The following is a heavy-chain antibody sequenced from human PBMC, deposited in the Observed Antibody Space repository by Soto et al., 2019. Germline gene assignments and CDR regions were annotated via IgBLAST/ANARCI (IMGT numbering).Heavy chain of an antibody. Sequence: LSLTCAVYGWSFSGYYWSWIRQPPGKGLEWMGEINHSGSTNYNPSLKSRVTISVDTSKNQFSLKLSSVPAADTAVYYCARGPPKWQRIAARPLYYYYGMDVWGQGTTVTVSS. D-gene: IGHD6-6*01. CDR3: ARGPPKWQRIAARPLYYYYGMDV. CDR1: GWSFSGYY. CDR2: INHSGST. V-gene: IGHV4-34*01. J-gene: IGHJ6*02.